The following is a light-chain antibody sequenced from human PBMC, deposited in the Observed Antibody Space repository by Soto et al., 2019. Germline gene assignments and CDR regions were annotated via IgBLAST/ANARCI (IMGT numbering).Light chain of an antibody. CDR3: QHYGSSPPIT. J-gene: IGKJ5*01. CDR2: GAS. V-gene: IGKV3-20*01. CDR1: QTVSSNH. Sequence: EVVLTQSPGTLSLSPGERATLSCMASQTVSSNHLIWYQQKPGQAPTLLIYGASSRATGIPDRFSGSASGTDFTLSISKLEPEDFAVYFCQHYGSSPPITFGQGTRLDIK.